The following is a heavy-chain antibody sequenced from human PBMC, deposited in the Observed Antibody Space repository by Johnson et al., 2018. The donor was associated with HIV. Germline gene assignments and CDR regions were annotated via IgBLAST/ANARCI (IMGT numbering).Heavy chain of an antibody. J-gene: IGHJ3*02. CDR3: ARAMTTVSTWAFDI. CDR2: IDWIGRTA. V-gene: IGHV3-20*04. D-gene: IGHD4-17*01. Sequence: VQLVESGGGVVRPGGSLRLSCTASGFSFDDYNMSWLRQVPGKGLEWVSGIDWIGRTAGYADSVKGRFTISRDNAKNSLYLQMNSLRAEDTAVYYCARAMTTVSTWAFDIWGQGTMVTVSS. CDR1: GFSFDDYN.